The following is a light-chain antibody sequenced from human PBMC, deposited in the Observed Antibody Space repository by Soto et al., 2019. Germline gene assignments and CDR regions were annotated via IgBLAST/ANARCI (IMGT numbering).Light chain of an antibody. CDR2: DGF. Sequence: EIVLTQSPATLSLSPGERATLSCRASQTIDNYLHWYQQKPGQAPRLLIYDGFYRAAGVPARFNGVGSGTDFTLTISSLEPEDFAFYYCQQRKDWPLTFGGGTRVEI. V-gene: IGKV3-11*01. CDR1: QTIDNY. J-gene: IGKJ4*01. CDR3: QQRKDWPLT.